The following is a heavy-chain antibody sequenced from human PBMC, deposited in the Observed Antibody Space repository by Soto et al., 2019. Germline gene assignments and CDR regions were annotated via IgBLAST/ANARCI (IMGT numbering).Heavy chain of an antibody. Sequence: QVQLVQSGAEVRKPGASVKVSCKASGHTLASYDINWVRQATGQGLEWMGWMTPDSGDTGYAQKFQGRVTMTWDTSITTAYMELSSLRSDDTAVYYCARYPFYGWFASWGQGTLVTVSS. CDR1: GHTLASYD. CDR3: ARYPFYGWFAS. CDR2: MTPDSGDT. J-gene: IGHJ5*01. V-gene: IGHV1-8*01. D-gene: IGHD3-16*01.